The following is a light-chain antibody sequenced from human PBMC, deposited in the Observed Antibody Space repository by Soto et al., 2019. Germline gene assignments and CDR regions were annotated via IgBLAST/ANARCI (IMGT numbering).Light chain of an antibody. J-gene: IGLJ1*01. Sequence: VLTQPPSVSAAPGQKVTISCSGSSSNIGNNYVSWYQQLPGTAPKLLIYDNNKRPSGIPDRLSGSKSGTSATLGITGLQTGDEADYYCGTWDSSLSAYVFGTGTKVTVL. CDR3: GTWDSSLSAYV. CDR1: SSNIGNNY. CDR2: DNN. V-gene: IGLV1-51*01.